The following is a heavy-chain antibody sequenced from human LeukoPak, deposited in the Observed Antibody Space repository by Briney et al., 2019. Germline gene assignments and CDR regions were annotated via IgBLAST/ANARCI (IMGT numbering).Heavy chain of an antibody. Sequence: PGGSLRLSCAASGFIFSNFAMTWVRQAPGKGLEWVSTVSDGGGTTYYADSVNGRFTISRDNAKTSLYLQMNSLRAEDTAVYYCTRDGSGNYYGPGSYYSDGFDPWGQGTLVTVSS. CDR2: VSDGGGTT. D-gene: IGHD3-10*01. CDR1: GFIFSNFA. J-gene: IGHJ5*02. CDR3: TRDGSGNYYGPGSYYSDGFDP. V-gene: IGHV3-23*01.